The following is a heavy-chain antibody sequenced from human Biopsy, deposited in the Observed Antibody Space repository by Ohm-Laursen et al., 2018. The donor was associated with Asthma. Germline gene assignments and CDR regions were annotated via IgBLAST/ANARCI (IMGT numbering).Heavy chain of an antibody. V-gene: IGHV3-23*01. CDR1: GFTFSSYS. Sequence: SLRLSCAASGFTFSSYSMNWVRQAPGKGLEWVSAISGSGGSTYYADSVKGRFTISRDNSKNTLYLQMNSLRAEDTAVYYCAKDRDYDILTGPPGFDYWGLGTLVTVSP. D-gene: IGHD3-9*01. CDR3: AKDRDYDILTGPPGFDY. CDR2: ISGSGGST. J-gene: IGHJ4*02.